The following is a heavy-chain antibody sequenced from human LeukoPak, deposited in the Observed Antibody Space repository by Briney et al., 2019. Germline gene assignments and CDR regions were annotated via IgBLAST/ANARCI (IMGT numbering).Heavy chain of an antibody. CDR3: AHSHQGLHAFDI. Sequence: SGPTLVKPTQTLTLTCTFSGFSLSTSGVGVGWIRQPPVEALEGLALIYWDDDKRYSPSLKSRLTITKDTSKNQVVLTMTNMDPVDTATYYCAHSHQGLHAFDIWGQGTMVTVSS. V-gene: IGHV2-5*02. CDR1: GFSLSTSGVG. CDR2: IYWDDDK. J-gene: IGHJ3*02.